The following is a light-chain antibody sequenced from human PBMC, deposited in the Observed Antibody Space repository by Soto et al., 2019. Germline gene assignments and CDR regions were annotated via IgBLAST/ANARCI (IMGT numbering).Light chain of an antibody. J-gene: IGLJ1*01. V-gene: IGLV1-44*01. Sequence: QSVLTQPPSASGTPGQRVSISCSGSSSNIGSNSVQWHQQLPGTAPNLLIYADNQRPSGVPDRFSGSKSGTSASLAITGFQSGDEADYYCAAWDVSLNGFVFGTGTK. CDR3: AAWDVSLNGFV. CDR2: ADN. CDR1: SSNIGSNS.